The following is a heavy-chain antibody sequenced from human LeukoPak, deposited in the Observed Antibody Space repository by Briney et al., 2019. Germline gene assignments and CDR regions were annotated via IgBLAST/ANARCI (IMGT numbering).Heavy chain of an antibody. V-gene: IGHV4-59*01. CDR3: ARVASLLEGEDY. J-gene: IGHJ4*02. CDR1: GGSISSYY. D-gene: IGHD3-10*01. Sequence: SETLSLTCTVSGGSISSYYWSWIRQPPGKGLEWIGYIYYSGSSNYNPSLKSRVTISVDTSKNQFSLKLSSVTAADTAVYYCARVASLLEGEDYWGQGTLVTVSS. CDR2: IYYSGSS.